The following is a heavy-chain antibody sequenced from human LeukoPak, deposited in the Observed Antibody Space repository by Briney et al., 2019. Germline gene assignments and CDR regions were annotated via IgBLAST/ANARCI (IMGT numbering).Heavy chain of an antibody. CDR2: IYYSGGT. CDR1: GGSISSYY. Sequence: SETLSLTCTVSGGSISSYYWSWIRQPPGKGLEWIGYIYYSGGTYYNPSLRRRVTISVDTSKNQFSLKLSSVTAADTAVYYCARSSEGRYYYDSSGFSYYYYYMDVWGKGTTVTISS. CDR3: ARSSEGRYYYDSSGFSYYYYYMDV. V-gene: IGHV4-59*01. D-gene: IGHD3-22*01. J-gene: IGHJ6*03.